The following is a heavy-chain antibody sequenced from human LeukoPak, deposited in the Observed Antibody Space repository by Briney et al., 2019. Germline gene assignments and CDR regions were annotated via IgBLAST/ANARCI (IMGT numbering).Heavy chain of an antibody. D-gene: IGHD3-16*01. CDR2: IHYSGGT. CDR1: GGSISSYN. CDR3: ARVGEGSFDI. J-gene: IGHJ3*02. V-gene: IGHV4-59*01. Sequence: SETLSLTCTVSGGSISSYNWSWIRQPPGKGLEFIGYIHYSGGTNYNPSLKSRVTISVDTSKNHFSLKLSSVTAADTAVYYCARVGEGSFDIWGQGTMVTVSP.